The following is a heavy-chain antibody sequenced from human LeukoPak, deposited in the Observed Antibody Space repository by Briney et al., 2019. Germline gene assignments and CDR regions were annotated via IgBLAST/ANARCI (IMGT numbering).Heavy chain of an antibody. V-gene: IGHV3-74*01. CDR2: IASDGSST. J-gene: IGHJ4*02. CDR1: GFTFNTRA. D-gene: IGHD4-23*01. Sequence: GGSLRLSCAASGFTFNTRAMTWVRQAPGKGLVWVSRIASDGSSTTYADSVKGRFSISRDNAKNTLYLQMNSLRVEDTAVYYCARGRPHGNDYWGQGTLVTVSS. CDR3: ARGRPHGNDY.